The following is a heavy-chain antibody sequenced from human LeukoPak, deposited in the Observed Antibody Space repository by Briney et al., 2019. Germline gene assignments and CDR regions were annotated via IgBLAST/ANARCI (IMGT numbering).Heavy chain of an antibody. Sequence: ASVKVSCKASGYTFTIYGISWVRQAPGQGLEWMGWISSYNGNTNYAQKLQGRVTMTTDTSTSTAYMELTSLRSDDTAVYYCARDWRGDSGTHTIDYWGQGTVVTVSS. V-gene: IGHV1-18*04. D-gene: IGHD3-10*01. CDR3: ARDWRGDSGTHTIDY. J-gene: IGHJ4*02. CDR1: GYTFTIYG. CDR2: ISSYNGNT.